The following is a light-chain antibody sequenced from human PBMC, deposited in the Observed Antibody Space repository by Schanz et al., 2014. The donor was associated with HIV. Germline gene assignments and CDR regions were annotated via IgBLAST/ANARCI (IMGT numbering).Light chain of an antibody. J-gene: IGKJ4*01. V-gene: IGKV1-39*01. CDR3: QQYYSYSLT. Sequence: DIQMTQSPSSLSASVGDRVTITCRASQSISSYLNWYQQKPGKAPKLLIYAASTLQSGVPSRFNGSGSGTDFTLTINCLQSEDFASYYCQQYYSYSLTFGGGTKVEIK. CDR1: QSISSY. CDR2: AAS.